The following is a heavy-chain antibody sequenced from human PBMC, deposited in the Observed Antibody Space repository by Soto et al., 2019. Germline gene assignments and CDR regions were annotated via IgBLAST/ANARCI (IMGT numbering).Heavy chain of an antibody. J-gene: IGHJ4*02. CDR3: AKGPYYYGSGSYFYYDY. V-gene: IGHV3-33*06. D-gene: IGHD3-10*01. CDR2: IWYDGSKK. CDR1: GFTLSSYG. Sequence: QPGGSLRLSCAASGFTLSSYGMHWVRQAPGKGLEWVAVIWYDGSKKYYADSVKGRFTISRDNSKNTLYLQMNSLRAEDTAVYYCAKGPYYYGSGSYFYYDYWGQGALVTVSS.